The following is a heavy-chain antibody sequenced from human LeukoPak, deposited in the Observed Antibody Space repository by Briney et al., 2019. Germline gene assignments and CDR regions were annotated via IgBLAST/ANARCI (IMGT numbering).Heavy chain of an antibody. J-gene: IGHJ4*02. CDR2: INPKTGDT. Sequence: ASVKVSCKASGYSFTGYYIHWVRQTPGQGLEWMGWINPKTGDTNYAQIFRGRVTMTRDTSITSVYMDLSGLRSDDTAVYYCARKGPYFDYWGQGTLVTVSS. V-gene: IGHV1-2*02. CDR1: GYSFTGYY. CDR3: ARKGPYFDY.